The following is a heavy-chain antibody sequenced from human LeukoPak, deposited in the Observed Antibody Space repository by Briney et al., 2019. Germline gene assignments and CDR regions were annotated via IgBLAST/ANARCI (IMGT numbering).Heavy chain of an antibody. CDR3: AKGNLGVRGGFAY. CDR1: GFTFSSYA. V-gene: IGHV3-23*01. CDR2: ISGSGAGT. D-gene: IGHD1-14*01. J-gene: IGHJ4*02. Sequence: GGSLRLSCAASGFTFSSYALSWVRQAPGKGLEWVSSISGSGAGTYYADSVKGRFTISRDKSNNTLYLQMNSLRAEDTAVYSCAKGNLGVRGGFAYWSQGTLVTVSS.